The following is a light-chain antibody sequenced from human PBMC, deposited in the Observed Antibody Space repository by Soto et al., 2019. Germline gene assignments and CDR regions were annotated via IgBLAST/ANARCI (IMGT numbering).Light chain of an antibody. Sequence: DIQMTQSPSSLSASVGDRVTITCRASQSIRTNLNWYQQKPGKAPSLLIYAASSLQNGVPSRFSGSRSGTDFTLTISSLQPEDSATYYCQQGDGSLRIFTFGPGNRVD. V-gene: IGKV1-39*01. CDR2: AAS. CDR1: QSIRTN. CDR3: QQGDGSLRIFT. J-gene: IGKJ3*01.